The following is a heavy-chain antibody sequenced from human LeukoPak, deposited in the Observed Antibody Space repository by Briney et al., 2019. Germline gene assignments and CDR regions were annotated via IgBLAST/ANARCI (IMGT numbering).Heavy chain of an antibody. Sequence: PSETLSLTCTVSGASISNNRYYWGWIRQPPGKGLEWIGSILYSGSTYYNPSLKSRVTISVDTSKNQISLNLRSVTAADTAVYYCARLPWSSDDYWGQGTLVTVSS. V-gene: IGHV4-39*01. J-gene: IGHJ4*02. CDR2: ILYSGST. CDR1: GASISNNRYY. CDR3: ARLPWSSDDY. D-gene: IGHD2-8*02.